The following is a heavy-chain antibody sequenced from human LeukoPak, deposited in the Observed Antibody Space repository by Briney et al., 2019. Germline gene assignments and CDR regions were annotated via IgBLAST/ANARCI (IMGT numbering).Heavy chain of an antibody. CDR3: AKGAYYYDSSGQYYFDY. Sequence: GGSLRLSCTASGFTFSDYGIHWVRQAPGKGLEWVTFISYDGSNKYYVDSVKGRFTISRDNSENTLYLQMNSLRAEDTAVYYCAKGAYYYDSSGQYYFDYWGQGTLVTVSS. J-gene: IGHJ4*02. V-gene: IGHV3-30*18. CDR1: GFTFSDYG. CDR2: ISYDGSNK. D-gene: IGHD3-22*01.